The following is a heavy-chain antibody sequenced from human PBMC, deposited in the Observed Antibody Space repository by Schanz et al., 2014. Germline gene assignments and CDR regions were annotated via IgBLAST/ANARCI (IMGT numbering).Heavy chain of an antibody. Sequence: QVQLVQSGAEVKKPGSSVKVSCKASGGTFSSSTLTWVRQAPGQGLEWMGRIIPILDKTNYAQKFQGRVTMTADKSTSTVYMEVSGLRSEDTAVYYCAKVDRTRYYAMDVWGQGTTVNGSS. CDR3: AKVDRTRYYAMDV. CDR2: IIPILDKT. J-gene: IGHJ6*02. V-gene: IGHV1-69*08. D-gene: IGHD3-9*01. CDR1: GGTFSSST.